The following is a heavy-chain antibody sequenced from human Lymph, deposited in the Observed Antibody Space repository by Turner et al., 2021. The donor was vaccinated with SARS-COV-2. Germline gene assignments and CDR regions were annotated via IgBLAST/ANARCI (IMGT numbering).Heavy chain of an antibody. CDR2: IYSGGST. J-gene: IGHJ4*02. V-gene: IGHV3-53*01. CDR3: ARVLPYGDYFDY. Sequence: EVQLVESGGGLIQPGGSLRLSCAASDFIVSSNYMTWVRQAPGKGLEGVSIIYSGGSTFYADSVKGRFTISRDNSRNTLYLQMNSLRAEDTAVYYCARVLPYGDYFDYWGQGTLVTVSS. D-gene: IGHD4-17*01. CDR1: DFIVSSNY.